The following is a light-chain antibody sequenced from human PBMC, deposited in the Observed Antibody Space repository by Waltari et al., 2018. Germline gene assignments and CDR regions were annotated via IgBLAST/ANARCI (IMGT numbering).Light chain of an antibody. CDR2: AAS. CDR3: QQSYSTSPT. J-gene: IGKJ1*01. V-gene: IGKV1-39*01. Sequence: DIQMTQSPSSLSASVGDRVTITCRASQSISSYLNWYQQKPGKAPKLLIYAASSLQSGVPSRFSGSGSGTDFTLTISRLQPEDFAAYYCQQSYSTSPTFGQGTKVEIK. CDR1: QSISSY.